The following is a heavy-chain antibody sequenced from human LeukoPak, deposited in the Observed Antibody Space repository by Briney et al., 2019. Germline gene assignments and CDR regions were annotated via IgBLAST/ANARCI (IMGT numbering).Heavy chain of an antibody. CDR1: GYTFTSYD. J-gene: IGHJ6*02. V-gene: IGHV1-8*01. Sequence: ASVKVSCKASGYTFTSYDINWARPATGQGTEWMGWMHPNRGNIGYTQKSQGRVIMTRNTSISTAYMELSSLRSEDTAVYYCARVGRRIVVVPADIEAYYYGMDVWGQGTTVTVSS. CDR2: MHPNRGNI. D-gene: IGHD2-2*02. CDR3: ARVGRRIVVVPADIEAYYYGMDV.